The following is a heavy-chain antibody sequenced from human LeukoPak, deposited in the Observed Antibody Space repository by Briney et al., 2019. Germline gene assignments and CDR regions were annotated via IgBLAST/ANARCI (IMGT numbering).Heavy chain of an antibody. J-gene: IGHJ4*02. CDR3: ASSYGSNKNPFEY. Sequence: GGSPRLSCAASGFTFSSYAMHWVRQAPGKGLEYVSAISSSGDSTYYANSVRGRFTISRDNSKNTLYLQMGSLRAEDTAVYYCASSYGSNKNPFEYWGQGTLVTVSS. CDR1: GFTFSSYA. D-gene: IGHD4-23*01. CDR2: ISSSGDST. V-gene: IGHV3-64*01.